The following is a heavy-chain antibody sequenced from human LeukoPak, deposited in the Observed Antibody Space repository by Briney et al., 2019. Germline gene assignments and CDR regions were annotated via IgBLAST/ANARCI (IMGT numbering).Heavy chain of an antibody. CDR2: IHYSVYT. J-gene: IGHJ4*02. V-gene: IGHV4-39*01. CDR3: ARHKKAWDYDILTPPDY. Sequence: SETLSLTCTVSGGSISSNNYYWGWIRQPPGKGLEWIGSIHYSVYTYYNPSLKSRVTISVDTSKNQFSLKLSSVTAADTAVYYCARHKKAWDYDILTPPDYWGQGTLVTVSS. D-gene: IGHD3-9*01. CDR1: GGSISSNNYY.